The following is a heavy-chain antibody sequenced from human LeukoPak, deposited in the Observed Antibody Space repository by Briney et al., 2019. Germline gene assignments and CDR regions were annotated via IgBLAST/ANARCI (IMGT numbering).Heavy chain of an antibody. D-gene: IGHD2-15*01. CDR1: GGTFSSYA. CDR2: IIPMFGTA. CDR3: ARDRRLRYCSGGSCYGGYFDY. Sequence: SVKVSCKASGGTFSSYAISWVRQAPGQGLEWMGGIIPMFGTAEYAQKFQGRVTITADESTSTAYMELSSLRSEDTSAVYYCARDRRLRYCSGGSCYGGYFDYWGQGTLVTVSS. V-gene: IGHV1-69*13. J-gene: IGHJ4*02.